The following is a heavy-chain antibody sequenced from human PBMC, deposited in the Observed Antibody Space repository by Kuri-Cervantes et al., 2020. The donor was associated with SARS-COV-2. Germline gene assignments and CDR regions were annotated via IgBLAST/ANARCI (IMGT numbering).Heavy chain of an antibody. CDR1: GGTFSNYL. J-gene: IGHJ6*02. CDR3: ARAISVTPNLWAWGPKSYYYYALDV. Sequence: SVKVSCKASGGTFSNYLITWVRQAPGQGLECMGGIIPKFGTTNYAQRFQGRVTISADESTRTAFMELSGLRYEDTALYYCARAISVTPNLWAWGPKSYYYYALDVWGQGTAVTVSS. V-gene: IGHV1-69*13. D-gene: IGHD4-17*01. CDR2: IIPKFGTT.